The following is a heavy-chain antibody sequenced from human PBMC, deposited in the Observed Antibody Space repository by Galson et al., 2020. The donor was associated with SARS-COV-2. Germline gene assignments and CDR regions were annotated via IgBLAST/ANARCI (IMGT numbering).Heavy chain of an antibody. CDR2: INWNGGST. J-gene: IGHJ5*02. D-gene: IGHD3-10*01. V-gene: IGHV3-20*04. Sequence: GESLKISCAASGFTFDDYGMRWVRQAPGKGLEWVSGINWNGGSTGYADSVQGRFTISRDNAKNSLYLQMNSLRAEDTALYYCARERWYYYGSGRGKWFDPWGQGTLVTVSS. CDR1: GFTFDDYG. CDR3: ARERWYYYGSGRGKWFDP.